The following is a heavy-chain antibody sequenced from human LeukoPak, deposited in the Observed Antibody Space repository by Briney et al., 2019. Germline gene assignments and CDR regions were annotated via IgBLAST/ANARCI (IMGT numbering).Heavy chain of an antibody. D-gene: IGHD2-21*02. Sequence: ASVKVSCKASGYTFTSYYMHWVRQAPGQGLEWMGIINPSGGSTSYAQKFQGRVTMTRDTSTSTVYMELSSLRGEDTAVYYCAKVQTPSDYHSGSSIYYFDYWGQGTLVTVSS. CDR3: AKVQTPSDYHSGSSIYYFDY. J-gene: IGHJ4*02. CDR1: GYTFTSYY. CDR2: INPSGGST. V-gene: IGHV1-46*01.